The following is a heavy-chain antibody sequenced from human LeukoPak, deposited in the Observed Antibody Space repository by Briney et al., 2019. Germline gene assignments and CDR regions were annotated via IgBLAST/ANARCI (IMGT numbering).Heavy chain of an antibody. CDR3: ASRSIQLWTIDY. J-gene: IGHJ4*02. CDR1: GFTFSSYS. Sequence: PGGSLRLSCAASGFTFSSYSMNWVRQAPGKGLEWVSYISSSGSTIYYADSVKGRFTISRDNAKNSLYLQMNSLRAEDTAVYYCASRSIQLWTIDYWGQGTLVTVSS. D-gene: IGHD5-18*01. CDR2: ISSSGSTI. V-gene: IGHV3-48*04.